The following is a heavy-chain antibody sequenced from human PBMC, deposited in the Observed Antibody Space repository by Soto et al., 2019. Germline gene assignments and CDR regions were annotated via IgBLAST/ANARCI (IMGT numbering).Heavy chain of an antibody. V-gene: IGHV4-30-2*01. Sequence: QLQLRESGSGLVKPSQTLSLTCTVSGAPITSGAYSWSWIRQPPGKGLEWIGFIYQSGSTHYNPSLTSRVTIAVDRSKNHFSRQLTSLTAADTAVYYCARDMSGCSSSDCYLSGWFDPWGPGTLVTVSS. CDR1: GAPITSGAYS. CDR3: ARDMSGCSSSDCYLSGWFDP. D-gene: IGHD2-21*02. J-gene: IGHJ5*02. CDR2: IYQSGST.